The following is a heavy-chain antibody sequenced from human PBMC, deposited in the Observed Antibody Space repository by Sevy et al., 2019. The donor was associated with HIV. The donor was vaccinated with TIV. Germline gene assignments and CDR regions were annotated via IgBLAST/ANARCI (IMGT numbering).Heavy chain of an antibody. V-gene: IGHV3-23*01. D-gene: IGHD6-6*01. CDR2: ISASGSTT. CDR1: GFNFNIFA. J-gene: IGHJ4*02. Sequence: GGSLRLSCAVSGFNFNIFAMNWVRQSPGKGLEWVSSISASGSTTFYADSVEGRFTISRDNSKKTLYLQMNNLRAEDTAVYYCAKLPEYASSFDYWGQGAVVTVSS. CDR3: AKLPEYASSFDY.